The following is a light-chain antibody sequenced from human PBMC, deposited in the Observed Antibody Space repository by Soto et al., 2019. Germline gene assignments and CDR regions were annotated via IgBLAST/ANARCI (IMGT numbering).Light chain of an antibody. Sequence: QSVLTQPPSVSAAPGQRVTISCSGSSSNIGGNSVSWYQQLPGTAPKLLIYDDDKRPSGIPDRFSGSKSGTSATLGITGFQTGDEADYYCGSWDSGMSDYVFGTGTKV. V-gene: IGLV1-51*01. CDR3: GSWDSGMSDYV. CDR2: DDD. CDR1: SSNIGGNS. J-gene: IGLJ1*01.